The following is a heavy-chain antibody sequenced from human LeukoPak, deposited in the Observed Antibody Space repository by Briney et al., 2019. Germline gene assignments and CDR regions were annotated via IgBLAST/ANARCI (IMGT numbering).Heavy chain of an antibody. V-gene: IGHV4-61*02. Sequence: PSQTLSLTCTVSGGSISSGSYYWSWIRQPAGKGLEWIGRIYTSGSTNYNPSLKSRVTISVDTSKNQFSLKLSSVTAADTAVYYCARELSIAARWKPAPGTFDYWGQGTLVTVSS. CDR1: GGSISSGSYY. CDR2: IYTSGST. D-gene: IGHD6-6*01. J-gene: IGHJ4*02. CDR3: ARELSIAARWKPAPGTFDY.